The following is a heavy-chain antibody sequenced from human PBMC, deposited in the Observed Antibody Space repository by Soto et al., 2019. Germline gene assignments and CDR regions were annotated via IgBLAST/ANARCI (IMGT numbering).Heavy chain of an antibody. D-gene: IGHD3-22*01. CDR3: ARNTYYYDSSGPLGY. CDR2: ISYDGSNK. V-gene: IGHV3-30-3*01. J-gene: IGHJ4*02. Sequence: LRLSCAASGFTFSSYAMHWVRQAPGKGLEWVAVISYDGSNKYYADSVKGRFTISRDNSKNTLYLQMNSLRAEDTAVYYCARNTYYYDSSGPLGYWGQGTLVTVSS. CDR1: GFTFSSYA.